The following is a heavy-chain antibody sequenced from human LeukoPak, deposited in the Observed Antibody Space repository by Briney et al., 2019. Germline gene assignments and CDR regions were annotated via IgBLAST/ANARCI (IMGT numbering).Heavy chain of an antibody. CDR1: GFTFSSDS. D-gene: IGHD6-19*01. CDR3: ARGSISIAVAADAFDI. J-gene: IGHJ3*02. V-gene: IGHV3-21*01. Sequence: GGSLRLSCAASGFTFSSDSMNWVRQAPGKGLEWVSSMSSSSKYIYYADSVKGRFTISRDNAKNSRFLQMNSLRAEDTAVYYCARGSISIAVAADAFDIWGQGTMVTVSS. CDR2: MSSSSKYI.